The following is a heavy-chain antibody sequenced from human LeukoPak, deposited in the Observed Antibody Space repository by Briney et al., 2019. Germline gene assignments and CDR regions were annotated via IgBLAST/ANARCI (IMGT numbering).Heavy chain of an antibody. D-gene: IGHD1-26*01. V-gene: IGHV1-18*01. CDR2: ISANNGNT. Sequence: ASVKVSCKASGYTFSSYGISWVRQAPGQGLEWMGWISANNGNTNYAQKLQGRVAMTTDTSKSSAYMELRSLRSDDTAVYYCARDRVVGARYFDYWGQGTLVTVSS. CDR3: ARDRVVGARYFDY. CDR1: GYTFSSYG. J-gene: IGHJ4*02.